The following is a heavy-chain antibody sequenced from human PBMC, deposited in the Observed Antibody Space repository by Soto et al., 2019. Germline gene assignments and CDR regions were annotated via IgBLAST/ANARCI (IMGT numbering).Heavy chain of an antibody. V-gene: IGHV3-23*01. CDR1: GFTFSSYA. J-gene: IGHJ6*02. CDR2: ISGSSDTT. Sequence: EVQLLESGGGLVQPGGSLRLSCAASGFTFSSYAMSWVRQAPGKGLEWVSGISGSSDTTYYADSVKGRFSISRDSSKNTLSLQMNSLGAEDTAVYYCAKWAPEDCHSGVCYGRSYYGLDVWGQGTTVTVSS. CDR3: AKWAPEDCHSGVCYGRSYYGLDV. D-gene: IGHD2-8*01.